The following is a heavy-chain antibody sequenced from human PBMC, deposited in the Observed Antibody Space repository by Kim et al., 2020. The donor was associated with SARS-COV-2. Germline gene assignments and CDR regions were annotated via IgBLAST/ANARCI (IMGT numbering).Heavy chain of an antibody. CDR2: ITPNGET. D-gene: IGHD3-9*01. CDR3: ANPTKSGIDVTGVVF. Sequence: GGSLRLSCAASGLTFSTFSMSWVRQAPGRGLEWVSSITPNGETHYADSVRGRFTVSRDNFKNTLYLQLNNLRPEDTATYYCANPTKSGIDVTGVVFWGQGTRVTVSS. V-gene: IGHV3-23*01. CDR1: GLTFSTFS. J-gene: IGHJ4*02.